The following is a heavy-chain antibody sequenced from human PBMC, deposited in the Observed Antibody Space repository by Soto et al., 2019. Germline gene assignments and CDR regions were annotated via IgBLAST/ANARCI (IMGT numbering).Heavy chain of an antibody. Sequence: QVQLVESGGGVVQPGRSLRLSCAASGFTFSSYAMHWVRQAPGKGLEWVAVISYDGSNKYYADSVKGRFTISRDNSKNTLYLQMNSLRAEETAVYYCARDSRISTTVTTSGYYYYGMDVWGQGTTVTVSS. V-gene: IGHV3-30-3*01. CDR2: ISYDGSNK. D-gene: IGHD4-4*01. CDR1: GFTFSSYA. J-gene: IGHJ6*02. CDR3: ARDSRISTTVTTSGYYYYGMDV.